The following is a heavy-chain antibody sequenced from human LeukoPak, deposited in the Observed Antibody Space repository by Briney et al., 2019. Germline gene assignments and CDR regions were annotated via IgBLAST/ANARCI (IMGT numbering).Heavy chain of an antibody. D-gene: IGHD6-19*01. CDR2: IQTSGST. J-gene: IGHJ4*02. V-gene: IGHV4-4*07. Sequence: SETLSLTCTVSGGSINSYYWNWIRQPAGKGLEWIGHIQTSGSTKYNPSLKSRVTMSIDTSKNQFSLNLYSVTAADTAVYYCATNYTAVSAFDSWGQGTLVSVSS. CDR1: GGSINSYY. CDR3: ATNYTAVSAFDS.